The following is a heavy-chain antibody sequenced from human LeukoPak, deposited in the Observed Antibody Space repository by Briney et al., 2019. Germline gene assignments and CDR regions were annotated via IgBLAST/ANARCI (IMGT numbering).Heavy chain of an antibody. CDR1: GGSISSGGYY. CDR3: AREPPEYGSGSYYDY. Sequence: SESLSLTCTVSGGSISSGGYYWSWIRQHPGKGLEWIGYIYYSGNTYYNPSLKSRVTISVDKSKNQFSLKLSSVTAADTAVYYCAREPPEYGSGSYYDYWGQGTLVTVSS. V-gene: IGHV4-31*03. D-gene: IGHD3-10*01. CDR2: IYYSGNT. J-gene: IGHJ4*02.